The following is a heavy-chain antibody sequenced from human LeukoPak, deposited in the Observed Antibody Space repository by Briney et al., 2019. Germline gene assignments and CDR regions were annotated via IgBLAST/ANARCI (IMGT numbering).Heavy chain of an antibody. J-gene: IGHJ6*02. D-gene: IGHD3-16*01. CDR2: ISGGGVTT. CDR3: ARNQQLGGHSYYYYGMDV. CDR1: GFTSIAYA. V-gene: IGHV3-23*01. Sequence: GGSLRLSCVGSGFTSIAYALTGARQAPGEGLEWVSGISGGGVTTYYADSVKGRFTISRDNSKNTLYLQMNSLRADDTAIYYCARNQQLGGHSYYYYGMDVWGQGTTVTVSS.